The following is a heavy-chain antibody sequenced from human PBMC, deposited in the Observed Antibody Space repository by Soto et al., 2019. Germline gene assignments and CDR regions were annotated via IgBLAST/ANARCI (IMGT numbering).Heavy chain of an antibody. D-gene: IGHD3-22*01. CDR1: GYSFTSYW. CDR2: IDLRDSHT. Sequence: PGESLKISCKGSGYSFTSYWISWVRQMPGKGLELMGRIDLRDSHTNYSPPFQGRVTISADKSISTAYLQWSSLKASDTAMYFCARGDYYDSSGYYSDYWGQGTLVTVSS. CDR3: ARGDYYDSSGYYSDY. J-gene: IGHJ4*02. V-gene: IGHV5-10-1*01.